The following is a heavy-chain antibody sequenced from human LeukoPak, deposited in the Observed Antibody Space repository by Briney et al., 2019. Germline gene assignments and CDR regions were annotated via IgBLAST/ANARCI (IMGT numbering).Heavy chain of an antibody. V-gene: IGHV3-30*03. Sequence: PGGSLRLSCAASGFTFSSYGMHWVRQAPGRGLEWVAVISYDGSNKYYADSVKGRFTVSKDNSKNMLYLQMDSLRVEDMAVYYCTRALNEYYFDYWDQGTLVTVSS. J-gene: IGHJ4*02. CDR1: GFTFSSYG. CDR2: ISYDGSNK. D-gene: IGHD1-1*01. CDR3: TRALNEYYFDY.